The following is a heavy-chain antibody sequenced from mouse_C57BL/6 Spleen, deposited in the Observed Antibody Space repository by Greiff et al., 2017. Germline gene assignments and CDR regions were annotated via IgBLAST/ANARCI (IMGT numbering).Heavy chain of an antibody. D-gene: IGHD2-3*01. V-gene: IGHV2-3*01. CDR3: AKQGTVNGYYPFAY. CDR1: GFSLTSYG. J-gene: IGHJ3*01. CDR2: IWGDGST. Sequence: VKLVESGPGLVAPSQSLSITCTVSGFSLTSYGVSWVRQPPGKGLEWLGVIWGDGSTNYHSALISRLSISKDNSKSQVFLKLNSLQTDDTATYYCAKQGTVNGYYPFAYWGKGTLVTVSA.